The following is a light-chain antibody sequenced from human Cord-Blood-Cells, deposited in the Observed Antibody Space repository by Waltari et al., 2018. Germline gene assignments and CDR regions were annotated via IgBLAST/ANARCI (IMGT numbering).Light chain of an antibody. J-gene: IGLJ1*01. CDR2: EVR. CDR3: SSYTSSSTYV. V-gene: IGLV2-14*01. Sequence: QSALTQPASVSGSPGQSITSSCTGTSSDAGGCNYVSWYQQHPGKAPKLMIYEVRNRPSGVSNRFSGSKSGNTASLTISGLQAEDEADYYCSSYTSSSTYVFGTGTKVTVL. CDR1: SSDAGGCNY.